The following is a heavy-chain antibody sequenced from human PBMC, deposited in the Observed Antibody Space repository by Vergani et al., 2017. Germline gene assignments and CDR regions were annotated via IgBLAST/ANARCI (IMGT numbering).Heavy chain of an antibody. CDR3: ARDSRDIVLMVYAVYYFDY. J-gene: IGHJ4*02. CDR1: GFTFSSYS. Sequence: EVQLVESGGGLVKPGGSLRLSCAASGFTFSSYSMNWVRQAPGKGLEWVSSISSSSSYIYYADSVKGRFTISRDNAKDSLYLQMNSLKAEDTAVYYCARDSRDIVLMVYAVYYFDYWGQGTLVTVSS. CDR2: ISSSSSYI. V-gene: IGHV3-21*01. D-gene: IGHD2-8*01.